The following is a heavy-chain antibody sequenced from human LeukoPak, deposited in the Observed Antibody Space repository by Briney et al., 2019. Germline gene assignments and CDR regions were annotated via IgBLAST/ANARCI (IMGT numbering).Heavy chain of an antibody. D-gene: IGHD6-19*01. Sequence: PGGSLRLSCAASGFTFSTYAMSWVRQAPGKGLEWVSYISSGGTTLYYADSVKGRFTISRDNVKNSLYLQMNSLSAEDTGVYYCARVKGSGWYEVDYWGQGTLVTVSS. V-gene: IGHV3-48*03. J-gene: IGHJ4*02. CDR1: GFTFSTYA. CDR3: ARVKGSGWYEVDY. CDR2: ISSGGTTL.